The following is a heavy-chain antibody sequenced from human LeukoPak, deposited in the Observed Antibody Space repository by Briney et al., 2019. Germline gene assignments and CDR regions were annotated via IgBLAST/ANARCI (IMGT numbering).Heavy chain of an antibody. J-gene: IGHJ4*02. CDR3: AASYGYLGAFDY. CDR1: GGSISSGSYY. CDR2: IYTSGST. V-gene: IGHV4-61*02. D-gene: IGHD5-18*01. Sequence: SQTLSLTCTVSGGSISSGSYYWSWIRQPAGKGLEWIGRIYTSGSTNYNPSLKSRVTISVDTSKNQFSLKLSSVTAADTAVYYCAASYGYLGAFDYWGQGTPVTVSS.